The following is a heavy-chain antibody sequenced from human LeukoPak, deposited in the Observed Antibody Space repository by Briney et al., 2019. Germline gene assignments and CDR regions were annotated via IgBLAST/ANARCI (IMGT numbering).Heavy chain of an antibody. CDR1: GFTFSSYG. V-gene: IGHV3-30*02. D-gene: IGHD1-14*01. CDR2: IRYDGSNK. CDR3: AKDKWRTSGYFDY. J-gene: IGHJ4*02. Sequence: PGGSLRLSCAASGFTFSSYGMHWVRRAPGKGLEWVAFIRYDGSNKYYADSVKGRFTISRDNSKNTLYLQMNSLRAEDTAVYYCAKDKWRTSGYFDYWGQGTLVTVSS.